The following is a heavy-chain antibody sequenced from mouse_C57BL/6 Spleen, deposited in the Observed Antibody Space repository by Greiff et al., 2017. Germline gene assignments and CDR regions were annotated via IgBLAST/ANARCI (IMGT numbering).Heavy chain of an antibody. CDR3: ASGDGDFDY. Sequence: EVQLQQSGPELVKPGASVKISCKASGYTFTDYYMNWVKQSPGKSLEWIGDINPNNGGTSYNQKFKGKATLTVDKSSSTAYMELRSLTSEDSAVYYCASGDGDFDYWGQGTTLTVSS. CDR1: GYTFTDYY. D-gene: IGHD3-3*01. V-gene: IGHV1-26*01. J-gene: IGHJ2*01. CDR2: INPNNGGT.